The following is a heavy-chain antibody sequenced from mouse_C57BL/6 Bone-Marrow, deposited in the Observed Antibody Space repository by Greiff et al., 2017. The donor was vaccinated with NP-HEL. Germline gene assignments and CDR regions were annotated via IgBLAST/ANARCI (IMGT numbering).Heavy chain of an antibody. D-gene: IGHD2-3*01. V-gene: IGHV5-2*01. CDR2: INSDGGRT. CDR1: EYEFPSHD. Sequence: EVKLLESGGGLVQPGESLKLSCESTEYEFPSHDMPWVRKTPEKGLELVAAINSDGGRTYYPDTIERRFIISRDNTKKTLYLQMSSLTSEDTALYYCARHEDGYYAFAYWGQGTLVTVSA. J-gene: IGHJ3*01. CDR3: ARHEDGYYAFAY.